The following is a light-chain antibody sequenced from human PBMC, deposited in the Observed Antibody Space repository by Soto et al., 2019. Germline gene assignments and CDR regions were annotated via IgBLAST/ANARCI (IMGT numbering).Light chain of an antibody. CDR2: GTS. V-gene: IGKV3D-20*02. CDR3: KQRRSWQVT. J-gene: IGKJ5*01. CDR1: QSVSSSY. Sequence: EIVLTQSPGTLSLSPGERATLSCRASQSVSSSYLAWYQQKPGQAPRLLIYGTSNRATGIPDRFSGSGSGTDFNLTISSLEPEDFAVYYCKQRRSWQVTFGQGTRLEIK.